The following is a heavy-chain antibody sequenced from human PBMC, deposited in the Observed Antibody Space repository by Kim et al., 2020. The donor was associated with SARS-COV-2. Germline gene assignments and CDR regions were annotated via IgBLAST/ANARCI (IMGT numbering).Heavy chain of an antibody. J-gene: IGHJ4*02. CDR2: IYYSGST. V-gene: IGHV4-59*01. Sequence: SETLSLTCTVSGGSISSYYWSWIRQPPGKGLEWIGYIYYSGSTNYNPSLKSRVTISVDTSKNQFSLKLSSVTAADTAVYYCARESGSSGYYLYDYWGQGTLVTVSS. CDR3: ARESGSSGYYLYDY. CDR1: GGSISSYY. D-gene: IGHD3-22*01.